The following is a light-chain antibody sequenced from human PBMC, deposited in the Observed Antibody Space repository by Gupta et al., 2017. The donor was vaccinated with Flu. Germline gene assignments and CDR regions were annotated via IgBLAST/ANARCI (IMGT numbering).Light chain of an antibody. CDR3: QQYSSYPWT. V-gene: IGKV1-5*03. J-gene: IGKJ1*01. Sequence: GDRVTITCRASQSISSWLAWYQQKPVKAPKPLIYKAFSLESGVQSRFSGSGSGTEFTLTISRLEPDDFATYYCQQYSSYPWTFGQGTKVEIK. CDR2: KAF. CDR1: QSISSW.